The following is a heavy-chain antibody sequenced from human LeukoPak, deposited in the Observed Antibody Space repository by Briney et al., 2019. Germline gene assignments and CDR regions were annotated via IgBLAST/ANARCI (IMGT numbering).Heavy chain of an antibody. CDR1: GFTFSSYG. V-gene: IGHV3-30*18. CDR2: ISYDGSNK. D-gene: IGHD3-10*01. CDR3: AKDSYGSGI. Sequence: PGGSLRLSCAASGFTFSSYGMHWVRQAPGKGLEWVALISYDGSNKYYADSVKGRFTISRDNSKNTLYLQMNSLRAEDTAVYYCAKDSYGSGIWGQGTLVTVSS. J-gene: IGHJ4*02.